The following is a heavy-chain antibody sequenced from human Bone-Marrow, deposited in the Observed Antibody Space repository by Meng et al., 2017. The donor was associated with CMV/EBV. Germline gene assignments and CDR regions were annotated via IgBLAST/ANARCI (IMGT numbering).Heavy chain of an antibody. CDR2: IRDDGNAI. CDR1: GFTFSSYG. D-gene: IGHD5-12*01. Sequence: GESLKLPFAASGFTFSSYGMYWVRQAPGQGLEWVAFIRDDGNAIHYGDSVRGRFTISRENSKNTLYLQMNSLRAEDTAVYYCANRYRGYEDVWFFESWGQGTLVTVSS. J-gene: IGHJ4*02. CDR3: ANRYRGYEDVWFFES. V-gene: IGHV3-30*02.